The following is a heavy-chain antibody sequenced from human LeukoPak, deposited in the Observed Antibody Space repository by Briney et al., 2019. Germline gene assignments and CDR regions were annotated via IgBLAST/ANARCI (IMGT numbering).Heavy chain of an antibody. CDR2: ISGSGGST. D-gene: IGHD3-10*01. V-gene: IGHV3-23*01. CDR1: GFTFSSYA. CDR3: AKGRWFGELLPNWFDP. Sequence: GGSLRLSCAASGFTFSSYAMSWVRQAPGKGLEWVSAISGSGGSTYHADSVKGRFTISRDNSKSTLYLQMNSLRAEDTAVYYCAKGRWFGELLPNWFDPWGQGTLVTVSS. J-gene: IGHJ5*02.